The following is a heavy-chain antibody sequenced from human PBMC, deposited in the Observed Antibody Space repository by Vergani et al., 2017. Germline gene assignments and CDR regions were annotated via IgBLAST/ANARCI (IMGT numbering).Heavy chain of an antibody. J-gene: IGHJ5*02. Sequence: QVQLVQSGAEVKKPGASVKVSCKASGYTFTSYAMHWVRQAPGQRLEWMGWINAGNGNTKYSQKFQGRVTITRDTSASTAYMELSSLSSEDTAVYYCARDPDVDAGIAVAGLFDPWGQGTLVTVSS. D-gene: IGHD6-19*01. CDR3: ARDPDVDAGIAVAGLFDP. CDR2: INAGNGNT. CDR1: GYTFTSYA. V-gene: IGHV1-3*01.